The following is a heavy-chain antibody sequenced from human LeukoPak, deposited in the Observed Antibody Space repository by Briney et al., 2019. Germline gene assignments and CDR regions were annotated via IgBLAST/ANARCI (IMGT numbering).Heavy chain of an antibody. J-gene: IGHJ5*02. D-gene: IGHD2-2*01. Sequence: GGSLRLSCAASGFTFSSYWMGWVRQAPGKGLEWVANVKQDGSEEYYVGSVKGRFTISRDNAKNSLYLQMNSLRAEDTAVYYCARDRTDVRGNWFDPWGQGTLVTVSS. CDR2: VKQDGSEE. V-gene: IGHV3-7*01. CDR3: ARDRTDVRGNWFDP. CDR1: GFTFSSYW.